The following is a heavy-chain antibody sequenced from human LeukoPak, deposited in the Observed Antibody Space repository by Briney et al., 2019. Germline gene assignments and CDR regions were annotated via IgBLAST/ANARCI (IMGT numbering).Heavy chain of an antibody. CDR2: INHSGST. Sequence: SETLSLTCTVSGGSISSYYWSWIRQPPGKGLEWIGEINHSGSTNYNPSLKSRVTISVDTSKNQFSLELSSVTAADTAVYYCARRGYYFPFDYWGQGTLVTVSS. D-gene: IGHD3-22*01. J-gene: IGHJ4*02. CDR1: GGSISSYY. CDR3: ARRGYYFPFDY. V-gene: IGHV4-34*01.